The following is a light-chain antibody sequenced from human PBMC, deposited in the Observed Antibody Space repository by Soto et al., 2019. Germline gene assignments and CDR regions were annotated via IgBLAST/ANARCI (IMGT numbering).Light chain of an antibody. V-gene: IGKV1-5*03. J-gene: IGKJ2*01. Sequence: DIQMTQSPSTLSASVGDRVTITCRASQSVSSWLAWYQQEPGMAPNLLIYKASTLEGGVPSKFSGSGSGTEFTLTIRSLQPDDFATYYCQQYNSYPFTFGQGTKLEIK. CDR1: QSVSSW. CDR3: QQYNSYPFT. CDR2: KAS.